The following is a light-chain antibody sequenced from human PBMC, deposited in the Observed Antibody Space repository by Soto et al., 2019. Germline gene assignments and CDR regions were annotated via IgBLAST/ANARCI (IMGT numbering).Light chain of an antibody. J-gene: IGKJ5*01. CDR1: QSISSY. CDR2: PAS. Sequence: DIQMTQSPSSLSASVGDRFTITCRASQSISSYLNWYQQKPGKAPKFLIFPASSLQSGVPSRFSGSGSGTDFTLTISSLQPEDFATYYCQQSYSAPITFGQGTRLEI. CDR3: QQSYSAPIT. V-gene: IGKV1-39*01.